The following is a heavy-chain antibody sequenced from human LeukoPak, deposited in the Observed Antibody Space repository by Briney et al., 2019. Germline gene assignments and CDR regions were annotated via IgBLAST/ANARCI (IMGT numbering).Heavy chain of an antibody. V-gene: IGHV4-59*01. CDR1: GGSISSYY. D-gene: IGHD3-22*01. Sequence: SETLSLTCTVSGGSISSYYWSWVRQPPGKGLEWIGDIYYSGSTNYNPSLKSRVTISVDTSKNQFSLKLSSVTAADTAVYYCASLDPSYDSSGSFDYWGQETLVTVSS. CDR3: ASLDPSYDSSGSFDY. CDR2: IYYSGST. J-gene: IGHJ4*02.